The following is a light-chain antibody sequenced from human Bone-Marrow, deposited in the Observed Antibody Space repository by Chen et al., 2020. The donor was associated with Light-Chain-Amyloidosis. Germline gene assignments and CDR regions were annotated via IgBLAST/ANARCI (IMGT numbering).Light chain of an antibody. J-gene: IGLJ1*01. CDR1: SSDVGGDNP. CDR2: EVP. V-gene: IGLV2-14*01. CDR3: SSYTITNTLV. Sequence: QSALTQPASVSGSPGQSITISSTGTSSDVGGDNPVSWYQQHPDKAPKLMIYEVPNRSSWVPDRFSGSKSDNTASLTISGLQTEDEADYFCSSYTITNTLVFGSGTRVTVL.